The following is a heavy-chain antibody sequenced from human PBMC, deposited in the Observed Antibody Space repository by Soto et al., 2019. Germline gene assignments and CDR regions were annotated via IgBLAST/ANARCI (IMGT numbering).Heavy chain of an antibody. V-gene: IGHV4-30-4*01. CDR1: GGSISSVNYF. D-gene: IGHD6-19*01. CDR3: AGRRNSGFDI. CDR2: VYNSGSA. J-gene: IGHJ6*02. Sequence: QVQLQESGPGLVKPSLTLSLICNVSGGSISSVNYFWTWIRQTPGTGLEWIGHVYNSGSAYYSPSLESRVTISLDTSKNQFSLNLGSVTAADTAVYYCAGRRNSGFDIWGQGTTVNVSS.